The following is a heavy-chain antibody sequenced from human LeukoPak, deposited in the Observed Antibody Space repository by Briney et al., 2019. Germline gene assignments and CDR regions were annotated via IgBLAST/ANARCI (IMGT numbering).Heavy chain of an antibody. J-gene: IGHJ4*02. V-gene: IGHV1-18*01. CDR3: VRDEDYGIYVKFDF. CDR2: ISTYNGNT. D-gene: IGHD4-17*01. CDR1: GYNFILHG. Sequence: GASVKVSCKASGYNFILHGISWVRQAPGQGLEWMGWISTYNGNTNYAQKLQGRVTMTTDTSTRTAYMELRSLRSDDTAVYYCVRDEDYGIYVKFDFWGQGALVTVSS.